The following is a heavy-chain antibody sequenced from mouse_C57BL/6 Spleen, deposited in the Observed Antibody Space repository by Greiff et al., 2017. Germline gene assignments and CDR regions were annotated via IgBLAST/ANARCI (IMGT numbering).Heavy chain of an antibody. CDR2: IDPSDSYT. D-gene: IGHD1-1*01. CDR3: ARPYYGSYYYAMDY. Sequence: VQLQQPGAELVRPGTSVKLSCKASGYTFTSYWMHWVKQRPGQGLAWIGVIDPSDSYTNYNQKFKGKATLTVDTSSSTAYMQLSSLTSEDSAVYYCARPYYGSYYYAMDYWGQGTSVTVSS. CDR1: GYTFTSYW. J-gene: IGHJ4*01. V-gene: IGHV1-59*01.